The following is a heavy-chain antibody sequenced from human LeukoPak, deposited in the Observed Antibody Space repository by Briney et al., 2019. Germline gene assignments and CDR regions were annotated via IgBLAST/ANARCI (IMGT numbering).Heavy chain of an antibody. D-gene: IGHD6-13*01. CDR3: AKTTATFGSSWYPRGIDY. J-gene: IGHJ4*02. Sequence: GGSLRLSCAASGFTFSSYGMHWVRQAPGKGLEWVAVISYDGSNKYYADSVKGRFTISRDNSKNTLYLQMNSLRAEDTAVYYCAKTTATFGSSWYPRGIDYWGQGTLVSVSS. CDR1: GFTFSSYG. CDR2: ISYDGSNK. V-gene: IGHV3-30*18.